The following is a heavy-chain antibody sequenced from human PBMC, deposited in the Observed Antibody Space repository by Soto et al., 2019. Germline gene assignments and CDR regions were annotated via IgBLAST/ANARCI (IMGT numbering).Heavy chain of an antibody. Sequence: GGSLRLSCAASGFTFSSYSMNWVRQAPGKGLEWVSYISSSSSTIYYADSVKGRFTISRDNAKNSLYLQMNSLRDEDTAVYYCATVRPSSSWYRVAFDIWGQGTLVTVSS. CDR1: GFTFSSYS. CDR3: ATVRPSSSWYRVAFDI. CDR2: ISSSSSTI. J-gene: IGHJ4*02. D-gene: IGHD6-13*01. V-gene: IGHV3-48*02.